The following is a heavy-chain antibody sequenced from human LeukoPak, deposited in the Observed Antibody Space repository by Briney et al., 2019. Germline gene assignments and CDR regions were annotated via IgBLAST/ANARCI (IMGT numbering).Heavy chain of an antibody. Sequence: PSETLSLTCAVYGGSFSGYYWSWIRQPPGKGLEWIGEINHSGSTNYNPSLKSRVTISVDTSKNQFSLKLSSVTAADTAVYYCARRHTPYSNCPAVAWAPFDYWGQGTLVTVSS. D-gene: IGHD4-4*01. CDR2: INHSGST. V-gene: IGHV4-34*01. CDR3: ARRHTPYSNCPAVAWAPFDY. CDR1: GGSFSGYY. J-gene: IGHJ4*02.